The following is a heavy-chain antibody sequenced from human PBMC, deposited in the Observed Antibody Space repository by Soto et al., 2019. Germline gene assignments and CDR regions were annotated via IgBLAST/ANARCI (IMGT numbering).Heavy chain of an antibody. CDR3: ARLDSSGYYYDAFDI. CDR2: IKPNSGGT. J-gene: IGHJ3*02. V-gene: IGHV1-2*04. CDR1: GYTFTGYY. D-gene: IGHD3-22*01. Sequence: ASVKVSCKASGYTFTGYYMHWVRQAPGQGLEWMGWIKPNSGGTNYAQKFQGWVTMTRDTSISTAYMELGRLRSDDTALYYCARLDSSGYYYDAFDIWGQGTMVTV.